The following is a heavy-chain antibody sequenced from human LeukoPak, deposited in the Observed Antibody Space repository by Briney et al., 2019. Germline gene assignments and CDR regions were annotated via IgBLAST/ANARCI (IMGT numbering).Heavy chain of an antibody. CDR2: IYHSGST. D-gene: IGHD3-22*01. V-gene: IGHV4-38-2*01. J-gene: IGHJ5*02. CDR1: GYSISSGYY. CDR3: ASLLRGGYPNWFDP. Sequence: SETLSLTCAVSGYSISSGYYWGWIRQPPGKGLEWIGSIYHSGSTHYNPSLKSRVTISVDTSKNQFSLKLSSVTAADTAVYCCASLLRGGYPNWFDPWGQGTLVTVSS.